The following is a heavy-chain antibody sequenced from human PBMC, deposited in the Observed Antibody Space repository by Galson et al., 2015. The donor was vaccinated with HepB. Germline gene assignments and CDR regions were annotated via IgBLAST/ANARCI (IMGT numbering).Heavy chain of an antibody. V-gene: IGHV3-11*01. CDR3: AKAAGWSDP. Sequence: SLRLSCAASGFSFSDYYMNWIRQAPGKGLEWVSYISSSGSTIYYADSVKGRFTISRDNAKKSLYLQMNGLRAEDTAIYFCAKAAGWSDPLGQGILVTVSS. CDR1: GFSFSDYY. J-gene: IGHJ5*02. CDR2: ISSSGSTI.